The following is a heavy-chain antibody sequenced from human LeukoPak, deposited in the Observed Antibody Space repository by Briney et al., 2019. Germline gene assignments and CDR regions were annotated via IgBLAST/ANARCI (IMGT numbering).Heavy chain of an antibody. CDR1: GGSISSGGYY. D-gene: IGHD3-16*01. J-gene: IGHJ4*02. Sequence: SQTLSLTCTVSGGSISSGGYYWSWIRQHPGKGLEWIGYIYYSGSTYCNPSLKSRVTISVDTSKNQFSLKLSSVTAADTAVYYCARHDRSEGFGWGQGTLVTVSS. V-gene: IGHV4-31*03. CDR2: IYYSGST. CDR3: ARHDRSEGFG.